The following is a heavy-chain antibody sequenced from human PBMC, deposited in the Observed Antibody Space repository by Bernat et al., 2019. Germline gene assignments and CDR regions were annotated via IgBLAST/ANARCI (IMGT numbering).Heavy chain of an antibody. D-gene: IGHD2-21*01. Sequence: QVQLQESGPGLVKPSETLSLTCTVSGGSINSYYWSWIRQPAGKGLEWIGRIYTSGSTNYNPSLKSRVTMSVDTSKNQFSLKLSSVTAADTAVYYCARGAVVSLHSMDYYGMDVWGQGTTVTVSS. CDR2: IYTSGST. J-gene: IGHJ6*02. CDR3: ARGAVVSLHSMDYYGMDV. CDR1: GGSINSYY. V-gene: IGHV4-4*07.